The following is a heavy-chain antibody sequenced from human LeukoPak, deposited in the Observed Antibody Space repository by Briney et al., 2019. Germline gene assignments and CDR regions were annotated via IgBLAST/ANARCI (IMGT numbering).Heavy chain of an antibody. Sequence: GGSLRLSCAASGFTFSSYAMSWVRQSPGKGLEWVSAITASGGRTYYADSVKGRFTISKDNSKSTLSLQMNSLRAEDTAIYYCATYRQVLLPFESWGQGTLVTVSS. J-gene: IGHJ4*02. CDR2: ITASGGRT. D-gene: IGHD2-8*02. CDR3: ATYRQVLLPFES. V-gene: IGHV3-23*01. CDR1: GFTFSSYA.